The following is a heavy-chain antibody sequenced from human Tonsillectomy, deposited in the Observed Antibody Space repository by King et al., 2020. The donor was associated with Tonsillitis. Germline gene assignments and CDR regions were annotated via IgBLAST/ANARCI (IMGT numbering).Heavy chain of an antibody. V-gene: IGHV3-9*01. D-gene: IGHD1-1*01. Sequence: VQLVESGGGLVQPGRSLRLSCAVSGFTFDDYAMHWVRQAPGKGLEWVSAINWNSGSIGYSDSVNGRLTISRDNAKNSLYLEMRSLRPEDTALYYCAKDFWNDLDYDYGMDVWGQGTTVTVSS. CDR1: GFTFDDYA. CDR3: AKDFWNDLDYDYGMDV. J-gene: IGHJ6*02. CDR2: INWNSGSI.